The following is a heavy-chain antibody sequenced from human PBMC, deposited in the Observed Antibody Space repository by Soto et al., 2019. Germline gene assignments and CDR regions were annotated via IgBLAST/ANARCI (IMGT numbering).Heavy chain of an antibody. V-gene: IGHV1-46*01. CDR2: IDPDGGST. CDR3: ASLIGVDTLRDY. CDR1: GNSFTSYF. J-gene: IGHJ4*02. D-gene: IGHD3-3*01. Sequence: QVQLVQSGAEVKKPGASVKISCRAFGNSFTSYFMHWGRRAPGQGPEWMGIIDPDGGSTSYAQKFQGRVTMTTDTSTSTVYVELSSLRSEDTAVYYCASLIGVDTLRDYWGQGTLVTVSS.